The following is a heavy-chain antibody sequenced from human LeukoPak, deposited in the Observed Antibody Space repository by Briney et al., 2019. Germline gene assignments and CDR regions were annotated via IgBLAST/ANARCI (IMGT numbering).Heavy chain of an antibody. CDR1: GGTFSSYA. D-gene: IGHD4-17*01. V-gene: IGHV1-69*06. J-gene: IGHJ3*02. Sequence: ASVKVSCKASGGTFSSYAISWVRQAPGQGLEWMGGIIPIFGTANYGQKFQGRVTITADKSTSTAYMELSSLRSEDTAVYYCARGYYGDYGAADAFDIWGQGTMVTVSS. CDR2: IIPIFGTA. CDR3: ARGYYGDYGAADAFDI.